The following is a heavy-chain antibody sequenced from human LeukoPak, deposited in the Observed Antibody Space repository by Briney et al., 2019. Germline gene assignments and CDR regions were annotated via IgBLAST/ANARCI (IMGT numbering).Heavy chain of an antibody. Sequence: KPSETLSLTCAVYGGSFSGYYWSWIRQPPGKGLEWIGEINHSGSTNYNPSLKSRVTISVDTSKNQFSLKLSSVTAADTAVYYCASRSGWYAPFDYWGQGTLVTVSS. V-gene: IGHV4-34*01. CDR2: INHSGST. J-gene: IGHJ4*02. D-gene: IGHD6-19*01. CDR1: GGSFSGYY. CDR3: ASRSGWYAPFDY.